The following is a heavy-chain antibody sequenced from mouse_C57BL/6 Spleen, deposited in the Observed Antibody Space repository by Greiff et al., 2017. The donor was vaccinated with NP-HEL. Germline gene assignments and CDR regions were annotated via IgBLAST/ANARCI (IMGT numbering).Heavy chain of an antibody. D-gene: IGHD2-4*01. CDR1: GYTFTSYW. CDR2: IDPSDSYT. V-gene: IGHV1-69*01. Sequence: VQLQQSGAELVMPGASVKLSCKASGYTFTSYWMHWVKQRPGQGLEWIGEIDPSDSYTNYNQKFKGKTTLTVDKSSSTAYMQLSSLTSEDSAVYYCAIWDDYDVDYAMDYWGQGTSVTVSS. CDR3: AIWDDYDVDYAMDY. J-gene: IGHJ4*01.